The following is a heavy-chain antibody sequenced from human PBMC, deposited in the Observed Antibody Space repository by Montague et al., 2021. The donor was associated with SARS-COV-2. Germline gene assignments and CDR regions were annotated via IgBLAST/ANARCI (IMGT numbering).Heavy chain of an antibody. CDR1: DASISTSNC. Sequence: SETLSLTCSVSDASISTSNCWGWLRQTPGKGLEWIASIHFTGTTYYKPSLKSRVTISVDTSKNQFSLKLTSLTAADTAIYFCARDRNDGYDRLFDYWGQGTLVTVSS. D-gene: IGHD5-12*01. J-gene: IGHJ4*02. CDR2: IHFTGTT. CDR3: ARDRNDGYDRLFDY. V-gene: IGHV4-39*07.